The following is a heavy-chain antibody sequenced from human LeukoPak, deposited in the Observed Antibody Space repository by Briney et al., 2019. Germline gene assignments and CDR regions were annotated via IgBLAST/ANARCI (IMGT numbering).Heavy chain of an antibody. D-gene: IGHD6-13*01. V-gene: IGHV3-48*03. CDR2: ISSSGSTI. CDR1: GFTFSSYE. CDR3: ARSDGIATAGPFDY. J-gene: IGHJ4*02. Sequence: GGSLRLSCAASGFTFSSYEMNWVRQAPGKGLEWVSYISSSGSTIYYADSVKGRFTISRDNSKNTLYLQMNTLRAEDTAVYYCARSDGIATAGPFDYWGQGTLVTVS.